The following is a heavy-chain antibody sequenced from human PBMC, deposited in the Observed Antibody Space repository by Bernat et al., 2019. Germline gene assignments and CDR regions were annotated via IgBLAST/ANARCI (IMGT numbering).Heavy chain of an antibody. V-gene: IGHV3-49*03. CDR2: IRCKVYGGTK. CDR1: VFTFGDYA. Sequence: EVQLVASGGVLVQPGRSLRLSCTASVFTFGDYAMSWFRQAPGKGLEWGGFIRCKVYGGTKEYGESVKGRYNISRDDSKRSAYLQMISLKTEYTAVYYCTKEGCSGGSCYFYFDYWGQGTLVTVSS. D-gene: IGHD2-15*01. CDR3: TKEGCSGGSCYFYFDY. J-gene: IGHJ4*02.